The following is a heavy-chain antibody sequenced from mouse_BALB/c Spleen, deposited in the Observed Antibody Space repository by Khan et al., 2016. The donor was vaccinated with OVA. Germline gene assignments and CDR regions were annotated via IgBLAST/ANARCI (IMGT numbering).Heavy chain of an antibody. J-gene: IGHJ3*01. Sequence: LQQPGSELVRPGASVKLSCKASGYTFTSYWMHWVKQRHGQGLEWIGNIYPGSGSTNYDEMFTSKGTLTVDTSSSTAYMHLSSLTSEDSAVYYCTRGGYYGKSLFAYWGQGTLVTVSA. CDR2: IYPGSGST. CDR3: TRGGYYGKSLFAY. V-gene: IGHV1S22*01. CDR1: GYTFTSYW. D-gene: IGHD2-1*01.